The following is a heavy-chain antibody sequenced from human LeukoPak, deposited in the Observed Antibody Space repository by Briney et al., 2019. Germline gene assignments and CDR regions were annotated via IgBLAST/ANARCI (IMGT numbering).Heavy chain of an antibody. J-gene: IGHJ4*02. CDR3: ARGRAVTGSTVDY. CDR1: GFIFSSYV. CDR2: ISDNGGST. D-gene: IGHD6-19*01. Sequence: PGGSLRLSCAASGFIFSSYVMNWVRQAPGKGLEWVSSISDNGGSTYYADSVKGRFTISRDNSMNTLYLQMNSLRPEDTAVFHCARGRAVTGSTVDYWGQGTLVTVSS. V-gene: IGHV3-23*01.